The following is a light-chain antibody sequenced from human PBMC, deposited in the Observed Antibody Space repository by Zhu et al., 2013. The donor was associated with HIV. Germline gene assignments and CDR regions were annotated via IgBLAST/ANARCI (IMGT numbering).Light chain of an antibody. CDR1: QSVASN. J-gene: IGKJ2*03. CDR3: QQYGSSPYS. V-gene: IGKV3-20*01. Sequence: EIVLTQSPGTLSLSPGERVILSCRASQSVASNLAWYQQRPGQAPRLLIYGASSRATGIPDRFSGSGSGTDFTLTISRLEPEDFAVYYCQQYGSSPYSFGQGTKLEIK. CDR2: GAS.